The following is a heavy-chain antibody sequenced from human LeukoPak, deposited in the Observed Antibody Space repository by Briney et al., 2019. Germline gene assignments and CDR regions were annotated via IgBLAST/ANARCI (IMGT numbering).Heavy chain of an antibody. Sequence: PGGSLRLSCAASGFTFSTYDMSWVGQAPGKGLEWVSGISGSGDYTYYADSLKGRFTISRDNSKNTLYLQMNSLRAEDTALYYCAKDLTYYYGLGSSTNAFDIWGQGTMVTVSS. D-gene: IGHD3-10*01. J-gene: IGHJ3*02. CDR1: GFTFSTYD. CDR3: AKDLTYYYGLGSSTNAFDI. CDR2: ISGSGDYT. V-gene: IGHV3-23*01.